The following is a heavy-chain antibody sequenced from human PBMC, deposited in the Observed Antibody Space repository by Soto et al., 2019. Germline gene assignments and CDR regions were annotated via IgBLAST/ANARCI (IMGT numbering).Heavy chain of an antibody. CDR3: ARSEVWWLRYRYFDY. Sequence: TGGSLRLSCAASGFTFSSYWMSWVRQAPGKGLEWVANIKQDGSEKYYVDSVKGRFTISRDNAKNSLYLQMNSLRAEDTAVYYCARSEVWWLRYRYFDYWGQGTLVTVSS. CDR1: GFTFSSYW. CDR2: IKQDGSEK. D-gene: IGHD5-12*01. J-gene: IGHJ4*02. V-gene: IGHV3-7*05.